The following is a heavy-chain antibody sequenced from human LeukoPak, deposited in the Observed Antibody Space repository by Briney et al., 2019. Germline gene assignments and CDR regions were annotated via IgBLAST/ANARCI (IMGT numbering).Heavy chain of an antibody. CDR2: ISGSGAST. Sequence: GGSLRLSCAASGFTFSNYGMSWVRQAPGKGLEWISAISGSGASTYYADSVKGRFTISRDNSKNTLYLQMNSLRAEDTAVYYCARSRGSGWYYFDYWGQGTLVTVSS. V-gene: IGHV3-23*01. J-gene: IGHJ4*02. D-gene: IGHD6-19*01. CDR3: ARSRGSGWYYFDY. CDR1: GFTFSNYG.